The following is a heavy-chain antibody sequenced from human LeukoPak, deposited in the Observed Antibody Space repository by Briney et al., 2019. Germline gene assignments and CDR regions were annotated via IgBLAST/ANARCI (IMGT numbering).Heavy chain of an antibody. CDR3: ARGRSTMVRALDY. Sequence: SETLSLTCTVSGGSISSGDYYWSWIRQPPGKGLEWIGHIYYSGSTYYNPSLKSRVTISVDTSKNQFSLKLSSVTAADTAVYYCARGRSTMVRALDYWGQGTLVTVSS. D-gene: IGHD3-10*01. V-gene: IGHV4-30-4*01. J-gene: IGHJ4*02. CDR2: IYYSGST. CDR1: GGSISSGDYY.